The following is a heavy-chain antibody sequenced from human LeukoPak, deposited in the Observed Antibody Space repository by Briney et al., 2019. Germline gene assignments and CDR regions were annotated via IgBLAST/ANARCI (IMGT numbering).Heavy chain of an antibody. D-gene: IGHD3-3*01. CDR3: AKDRDPLRFLFDY. V-gene: IGHV3-30*02. CDR2: IRYDGSNK. CDR1: GFTFSSYG. Sequence: GGSLRLSCAASGFTFSSYGMHWVRQAPGKGLEWVAFIRYDGSNKYYAGSVKGRFTISRDNSKNTLYLQMNSLRAEDTAVYYCAKDRDPLRFLFDYWGQGTLVTVSS. J-gene: IGHJ4*02.